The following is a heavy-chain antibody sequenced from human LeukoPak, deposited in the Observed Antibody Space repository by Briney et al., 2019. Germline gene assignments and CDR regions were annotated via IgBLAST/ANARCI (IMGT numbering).Heavy chain of an antibody. J-gene: IGHJ6*03. CDR3: ARDLSSTSYYYYMDV. D-gene: IGHD2-2*01. V-gene: IGHV4-61*02. CDR1: GGSISSGSYY. Sequence: SQTLSLTCTVSGGSISSGSYYWSWIRQPAGKGLEWIGRIYTSGSTNYNPSLNSRVTISVDTSKNQFSLKLSSVTAADTAVYYCARDLSSTSYYYYMDVWGKGTTVTVSS. CDR2: IYTSGST.